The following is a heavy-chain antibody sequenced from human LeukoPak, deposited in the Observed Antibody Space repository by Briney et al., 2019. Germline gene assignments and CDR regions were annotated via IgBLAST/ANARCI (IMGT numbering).Heavy chain of an antibody. CDR2: VNPNSVGT. CDR1: GYTFTNYY. V-gene: IGHV1-2*02. CDR3: VRGRRILVEDTNAEDSFDY. J-gene: IGHJ4*02. D-gene: IGHD1-26*01. Sequence: ASVKVSCKASGYTFTNYYILGVRQAPGQGLECMGWVNPNSVGTYYAQNFQGRVTMTRGTSISTAYIERSRVRSDDTAVYYCVRGRRILVEDTNAEDSFDYWGQGTLVTVSS.